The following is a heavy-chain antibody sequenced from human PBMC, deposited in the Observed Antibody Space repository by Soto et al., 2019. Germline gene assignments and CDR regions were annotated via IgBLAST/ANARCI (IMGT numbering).Heavy chain of an antibody. Sequence: PGESLKISCKGSGYSFTSYWIGWVRQMPGKGLEWMGIIYPGDSDTRYSPSFQGQVTISADKSISTAYLQWSSLKASDTAMYYCARRRDDSSSNPTGYMDVWGKGTTVTVSS. CDR2: IYPGDSDT. CDR3: ARRRDDSSSNPTGYMDV. J-gene: IGHJ6*03. D-gene: IGHD6-13*01. V-gene: IGHV5-51*01. CDR1: GYSFTSYW.